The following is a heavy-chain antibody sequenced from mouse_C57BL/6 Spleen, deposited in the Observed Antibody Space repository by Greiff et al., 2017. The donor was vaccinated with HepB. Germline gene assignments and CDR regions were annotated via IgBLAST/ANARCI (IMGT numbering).Heavy chain of an antibody. CDR2: IYPGDGDT. CDR3: ARMTGDGGYYFDY. Sequence: VQLVESGPELVKPGASVKISCKASGYAFSSSWMNWVKQRPGKGLEWIGRIYPGDGDTNYNGKFKGKATLTADKSSSTAYMQLSSLTSEDSAVYFCARMTGDGGYYFDYWGQGTTLTVSS. J-gene: IGHJ2*01. V-gene: IGHV1-82*01. D-gene: IGHD4-1*01. CDR1: GYAFSSSW.